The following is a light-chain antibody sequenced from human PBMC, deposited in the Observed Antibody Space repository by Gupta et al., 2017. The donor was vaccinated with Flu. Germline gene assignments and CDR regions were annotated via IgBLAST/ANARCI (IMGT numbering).Light chain of an antibody. J-gene: IGKJ1*01. V-gene: IGKV2-40*01. CDR2: GVS. CDR1: QSVFDGADGSTS. CDR3: MQRMDLPRT. Sequence: EIVMTQTPLSLSVTPGEPASISCRSSQSVFDGADGSTSLDWYLQRPGQSPQLLIYGVSNRASGVPDRFSGSGSGTDFTLKISRVEAEDVGVYYYMQRMDLPRTFGQGTKVEIK.